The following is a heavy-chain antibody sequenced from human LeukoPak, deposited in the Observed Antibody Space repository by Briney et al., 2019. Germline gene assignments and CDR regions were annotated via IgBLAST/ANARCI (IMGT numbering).Heavy chain of an antibody. CDR3: AKGGLGYYDSSGYSFDY. CDR2: ISGSGGST. CDR1: GFTFSSYA. Sequence: PGGSLRLSCAASGFTFSSYAMSWVRQAPGKGLEWVSAISGSGGSTYYADSVKDRFTISRDNSKNTLYLQMNSLRAEDTAVYYCAKGGLGYYDSSGYSFDYWGQGTLVTVSS. V-gene: IGHV3-23*01. D-gene: IGHD3-22*01. J-gene: IGHJ4*02.